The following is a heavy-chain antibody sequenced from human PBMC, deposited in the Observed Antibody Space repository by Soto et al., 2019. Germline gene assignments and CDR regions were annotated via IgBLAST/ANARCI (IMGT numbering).Heavy chain of an antibody. J-gene: IGHJ4*02. CDR1: GFTFSNYA. CDR2: IGGRATSA. Sequence: EVQLLESGGGLVQPGGSLRLSCAASGFTFSNYAMSWVRQAPGKGLEWVSGIGGRATSAYYADSVKGRFAISRDNSYNTLFLQLSSLRAEDTAVYYCAKSRYSDSSGDFYDFWGQGTLVSVSS. V-gene: IGHV3-23*01. D-gene: IGHD3-22*01. CDR3: AKSRYSDSSGDFYDF.